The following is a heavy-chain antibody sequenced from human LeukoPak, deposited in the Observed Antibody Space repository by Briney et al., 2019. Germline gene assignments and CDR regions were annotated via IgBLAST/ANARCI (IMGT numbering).Heavy chain of an antibody. Sequence: HPGGSQRLSCAASGFKFSDHYIDWVRQAPGKGLEWVGRSRNKASSYTTEYAASVEGRFTISRDVSESSLYLQMNSLRAEDTAVYYCAKDPGYSSGWPVFDYWGQGTLVTVSS. CDR3: AKDPGYSSGWPVFDY. J-gene: IGHJ4*02. D-gene: IGHD6-19*01. CDR1: GFKFSDHY. V-gene: IGHV3-72*01. CDR2: SRNKASSYTT.